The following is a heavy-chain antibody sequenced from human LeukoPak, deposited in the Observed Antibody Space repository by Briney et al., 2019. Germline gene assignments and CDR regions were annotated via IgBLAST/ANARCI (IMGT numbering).Heavy chain of an antibody. V-gene: IGHV4-31*01. J-gene: IGHJ5*02. CDR1: GGSISSGAYY. CDR2: IYYSGST. D-gene: IGHD3-10*01. CDR3: ARSGSGSPLFWFDP. Sequence: SETLSLTCTVSGGSISSGAYYWNWIRQHPGKGLEWIGYIYYSGSTYYNPSLKSPLTISVETSKNQFSLKMSSVTAADTAVYYCARSGSGSPLFWFDPWGQGTLVTVSS.